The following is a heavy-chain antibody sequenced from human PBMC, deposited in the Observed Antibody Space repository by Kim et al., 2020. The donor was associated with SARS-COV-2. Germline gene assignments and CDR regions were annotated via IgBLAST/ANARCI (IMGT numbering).Heavy chain of an antibody. J-gene: IGHJ4*02. CDR1: GFTFSSYG. V-gene: IGHV3-30*18. CDR3: AKDRSGYFDY. CDR2: ISYDGSNK. Sequence: GGSLRLSCAASGFTFSSYGMHWVRQAPGKGLEWVAVISYDGSNKYYADSVKGRFTISRDNSKNTLYLQMNSLRAEDTAVYYCAKDRSGYFDYWGQGTLVTVSS. D-gene: IGHD2-15*01.